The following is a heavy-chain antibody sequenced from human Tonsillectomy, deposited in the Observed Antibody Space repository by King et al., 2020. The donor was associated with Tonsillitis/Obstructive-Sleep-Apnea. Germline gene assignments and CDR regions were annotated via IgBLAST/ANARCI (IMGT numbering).Heavy chain of an antibody. CDR3: ARQTYGDQRGFDY. CDR2: IDPGYSET. D-gene: IGHD4-17*01. Sequence: QLVQSGAEVKKPGESLKISCKGSGYSFTSYWIGWVRQMPGKGLEWMAIIDPGYSETRYTPSFQGQATISADKSISTAYLQWSSLKDSDTAMYYCARQTYGDQRGFDYWGQGTLVTVSS. V-gene: IGHV5-51*01. J-gene: IGHJ4*02. CDR1: GYSFTSYW.